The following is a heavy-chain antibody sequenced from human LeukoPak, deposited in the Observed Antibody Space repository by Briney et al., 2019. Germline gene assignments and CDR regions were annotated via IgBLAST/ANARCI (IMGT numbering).Heavy chain of an antibody. D-gene: IGHD1-26*01. J-gene: IGHJ4*02. CDR2: ISYDGSNK. CDR3: AKGLVGATKAFDY. Sequence: GRSLRLSCAASGFTFSSYGMHWVRQAPGKGLEWVAVISYDGSNKYHADSVKGRFTISRDNAKNTLYLQMNSLRAEDTAVYYCAKGLVGATKAFDYWGQGTLVTVSS. CDR1: GFTFSSYG. V-gene: IGHV3-30*18.